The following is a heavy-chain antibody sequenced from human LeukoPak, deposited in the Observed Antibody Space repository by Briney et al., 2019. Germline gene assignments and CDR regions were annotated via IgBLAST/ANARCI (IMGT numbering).Heavy chain of an antibody. J-gene: IGHJ4*02. CDR3: ARHDFWNGKTYFDY. Sequence: SETLSLTCSVSGGSISSYYWSWLRRPPGKGLEWIGYIYYSGSTNYNPSLKSRVTISVDTSKNQFTLKLSSVTAADTAVYYCARHDFWNGKTYFDYWGQGTLVTVSS. CDR2: IYYSGST. D-gene: IGHD3-3*01. V-gene: IGHV4-59*01. CDR1: GGSISSYY.